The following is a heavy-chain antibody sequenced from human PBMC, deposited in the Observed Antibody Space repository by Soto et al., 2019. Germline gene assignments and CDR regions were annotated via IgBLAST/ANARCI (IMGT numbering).Heavy chain of an antibody. CDR2: ISWNSGSI. V-gene: IGHV3-9*01. J-gene: IGHJ6*03. CDR3: AKDGVGQVGAVAGYYYYYYMDV. CDR1: GFTFDDYA. D-gene: IGHD6-19*01. Sequence: GGSLRLSCAASGFTFDDYAMHWVRQAPGKGLEWVSGISWNSGSIGYADSVKGRFTISRDNAKNSLYLQMNSLRAEDTALYYCAKDGVGQVGAVAGYYYYYYMDVWGKGTTVTVSS.